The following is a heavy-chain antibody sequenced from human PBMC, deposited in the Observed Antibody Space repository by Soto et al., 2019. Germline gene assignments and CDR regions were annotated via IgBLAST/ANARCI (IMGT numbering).Heavy chain of an antibody. V-gene: IGHV3-21*04. CDR3: AKGGAEMLGYYYYFVMDV. J-gene: IGHJ6*02. CDR1: GFIFTRYS. Sequence: EVQLVESGGGLVKPGGSLRLSCAASGFIFTRYSMNWVRQAPGKGLEWVSSISSRGGSTFYADSVQGRFIISRDNSKNTLYLQMDNLRVEDTAIYYCAKGGAEMLGYYYYFVMDVWGQGTTVSVSS. D-gene: IGHD2-8*01. CDR2: ISSRGGST.